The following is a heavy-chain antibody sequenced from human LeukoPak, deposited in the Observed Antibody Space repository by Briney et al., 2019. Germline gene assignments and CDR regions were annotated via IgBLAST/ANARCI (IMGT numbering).Heavy chain of an antibody. Sequence: SVKVSCKASGGTFSSYATSWVRHAPGQGLEWMGGIIPIFGTANYAQKFQGRVTITTDESTSTDYMELSSLRSEDAAVYYCARGPPQKYYFDFWGQGTLVTVSS. V-gene: IGHV1-69*05. J-gene: IGHJ4*02. CDR1: GGTFSSYA. CDR2: IIPIFGTA. CDR3: ARGPPQKYYFDF.